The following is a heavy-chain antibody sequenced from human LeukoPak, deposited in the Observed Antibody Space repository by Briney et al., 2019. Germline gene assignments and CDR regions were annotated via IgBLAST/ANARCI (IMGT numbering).Heavy chain of an antibody. J-gene: IGHJ4*02. D-gene: IGHD3-10*01. CDR1: GFTFSSYA. CDR3: AGGPMVRGVMRTYFDY. V-gene: IGHV3-23*01. Sequence: PGGSLRPSCAASGFTFSSYAMSWVRQAPGKGLEWVSAISGSGGSTYYADSVKGWFTISRDNSKNTLYLQMNSLRAEDTAVYYCAGGPMVRGVMRTYFDYWGQGTLVTVSS. CDR2: ISGSGGST.